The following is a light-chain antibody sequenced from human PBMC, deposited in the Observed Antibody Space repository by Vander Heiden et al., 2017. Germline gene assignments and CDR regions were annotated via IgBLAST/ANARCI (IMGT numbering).Light chain of an antibody. CDR1: QSVSSSY. V-gene: IGKV3-20*01. Sequence: EIVLTQSPGTLSLSPGERATLSCRASQSVSSSYLAWYQQKPGHAPRLLIYGASSRDTGIPDRFSGSWYGTDFPLTISRLELEDFAVYYCQQYCSSPPWTFGQGTKVEIK. CDR2: GAS. CDR3: QQYCSSPPWT. J-gene: IGKJ1*01.